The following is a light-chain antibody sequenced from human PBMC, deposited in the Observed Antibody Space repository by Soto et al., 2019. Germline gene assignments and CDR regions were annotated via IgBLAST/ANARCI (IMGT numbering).Light chain of an antibody. J-gene: IGKJ5*01. Sequence: DIQVTQSPSSLSASVGFRFTITCLASQSIISYLNWYQKKPGKAPKLLIYAASSLQSGVPSRFSGSGSGTDFTLTISSLQPEDFATYYCQQSYSTTITFGQGTRLEIK. V-gene: IGKV1-39*01. CDR1: QSIISY. CDR3: QQSYSTTIT. CDR2: AAS.